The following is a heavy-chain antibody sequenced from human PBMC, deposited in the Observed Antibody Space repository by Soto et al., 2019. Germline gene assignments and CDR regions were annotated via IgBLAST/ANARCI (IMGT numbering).Heavy chain of an antibody. V-gene: IGHV3-23*01. D-gene: IGHD6-13*01. CDR1: GFTFSSYA. Sequence: EVQLLESGGGLVQPGGSLRVSCAASGFTFSSYAMSWVRQAPGKGLEWVSAISGSGGSTYYADSVKGRFTLSRDNSKNTLYRQMSSLRAEDTAGYYCARDMYSSSWYFYYYSMDGGGEGTTVTVSS. CDR2: ISGSGGST. J-gene: IGHJ6*04. CDR3: ARDMYSSSWYFYYYSMDG.